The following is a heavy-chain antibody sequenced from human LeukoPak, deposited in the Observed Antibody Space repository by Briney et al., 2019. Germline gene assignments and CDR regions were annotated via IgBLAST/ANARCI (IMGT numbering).Heavy chain of an antibody. CDR1: GFTVSSNS. CDR2: ISYDGSNK. J-gene: IGHJ4*02. Sequence: GGSLRLSCTVSGFTVSSNSMSWVRQAPGKGLEWVAVISYDGSNKYYADSVKGRFTISRDNSKNTLYLQMNSLRAEDTAVYYCAREGQLGSWYYFDYWGQGTLVTVSS. CDR3: AREGQLGSWYYFDY. D-gene: IGHD2-15*01. V-gene: IGHV3-30*04.